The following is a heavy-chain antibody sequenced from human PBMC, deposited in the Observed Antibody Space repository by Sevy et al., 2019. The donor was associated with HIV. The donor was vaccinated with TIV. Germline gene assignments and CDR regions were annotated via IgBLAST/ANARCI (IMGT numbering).Heavy chain of an antibody. CDR3: VRGDVLRFLEWLSNYYYYGMDV. D-gene: IGHD3-3*01. CDR2: INSDGSST. CDR1: GFTFSSYW. Sequence: GGSLRLSCAASGFTFSSYWMHWVRQAPGKGLVWVSRINSDGSSTSYADSVKGRFTISRDNAKNTLYLQLNSLRAEDTAVYYCVRGDVLRFLEWLSNYYYYGMDVWGQGTTVTVSS. V-gene: IGHV3-74*01. J-gene: IGHJ6*02.